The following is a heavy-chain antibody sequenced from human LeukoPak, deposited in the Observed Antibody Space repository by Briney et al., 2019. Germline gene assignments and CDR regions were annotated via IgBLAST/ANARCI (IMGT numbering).Heavy chain of an antibody. Sequence: YPGGSLRLSCAASGFTFSSYWMSWVRQAPGKGLEWVANIKQDGSEKYYVDSVKGRFTISRDNAKNSLYLQMNSLRAEDTAVYYCARVCGGDCYSDAFDILGQGTMVTVSS. V-gene: IGHV3-7*01. CDR2: IKQDGSEK. D-gene: IGHD2-21*01. J-gene: IGHJ3*02. CDR1: GFTFSSYW. CDR3: ARVCGGDCYSDAFDI.